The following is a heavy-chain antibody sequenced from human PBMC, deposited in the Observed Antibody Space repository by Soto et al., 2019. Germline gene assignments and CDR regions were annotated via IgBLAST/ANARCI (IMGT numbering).Heavy chain of an antibody. CDR3: ERVSYYGSGNLCYFDY. CDR2: IFSNDEK. J-gene: IGHJ4*02. V-gene: IGHV2-26*01. CDR1: GFPLSKASMG. Sequence: QVTLKESGPALVKPTETLTLTCTVSGFPLSKASMGVSWIRQPPGKALEWLAHIFSNDEKSHSTSLKSRLTISRDTPTSLLVRTTTTMAPVDTTTYYCERVSYYGSGNLCYFDYRGQGTLVAVVS. D-gene: IGHD3-10*01.